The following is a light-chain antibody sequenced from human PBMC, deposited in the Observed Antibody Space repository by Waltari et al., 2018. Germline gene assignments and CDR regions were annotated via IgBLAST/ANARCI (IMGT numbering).Light chain of an antibody. CDR3: QQFNSFPLT. CDR2: AAS. J-gene: IGKJ4*01. Sequence: AIQLTQSPSSLSASVGDKVTITCRASQDFSSALAWYQLSPGKAPKFLIYAASILESGVPSRFRGSGSGTDFTLTISSLQPDDFGTYFCQQFNSFPLTFGGGTKVEMK. CDR1: QDFSSA. V-gene: IGKV1-13*02.